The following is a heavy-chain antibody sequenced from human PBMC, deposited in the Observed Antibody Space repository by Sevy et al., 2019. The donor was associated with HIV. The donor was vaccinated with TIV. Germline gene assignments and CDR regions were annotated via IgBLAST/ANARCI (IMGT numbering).Heavy chain of an antibody. CDR3: AREGASSSWYWIDP. J-gene: IGHJ5*02. Sequence: GGSLRLSCAASGFTFSSYWMHWVRQAPGKGLVWVSRINSDGSSTSYSDSVKGRFTISRDSAKNTLYLQMNSLRAEDSAVYYCAREGASSSWYWIDPWGQGTLVTVSS. V-gene: IGHV3-74*01. CDR1: GFTFSSYW. D-gene: IGHD6-13*01. CDR2: INSDGSST.